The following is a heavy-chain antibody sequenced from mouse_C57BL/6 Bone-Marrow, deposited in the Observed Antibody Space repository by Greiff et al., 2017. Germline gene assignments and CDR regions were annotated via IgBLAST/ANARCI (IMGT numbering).Heavy chain of an antibody. CDR2: ISYDGSN. CDR3: ARGHYYGSSGYYAMDY. J-gene: IGHJ4*01. Sequence: EVQLQESGPGLVKPSQSLSLTCSVTGYSITSGYYWNWIRQFPGNKLEWMGYISYDGSNNYNPSLKNRISITSDTSKNQFFLKLNSVTTEDTATYYCARGHYYGSSGYYAMDYWGQGTSVTVSS. V-gene: IGHV3-6*01. CDR1: GYSITSGYY. D-gene: IGHD1-1*01.